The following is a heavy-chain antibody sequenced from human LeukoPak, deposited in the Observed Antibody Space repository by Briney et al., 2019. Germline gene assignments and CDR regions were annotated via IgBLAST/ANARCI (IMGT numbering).Heavy chain of an antibody. Sequence: GGSLRLSCAASGFTFSSYGMHWVRQAPGKGLEWVAVISYDGSNKYYADSVKGRFTISRDNSKNTLYLQMNSLRAEDTAVYYCAKDLLSGYSSSWYKRGGNWFDPWGQGTLVTVSS. CDR2: ISYDGSNK. J-gene: IGHJ5*02. CDR3: AKDLLSGYSSSWYKRGGNWFDP. D-gene: IGHD6-13*01. V-gene: IGHV3-30*18. CDR1: GFTFSSYG.